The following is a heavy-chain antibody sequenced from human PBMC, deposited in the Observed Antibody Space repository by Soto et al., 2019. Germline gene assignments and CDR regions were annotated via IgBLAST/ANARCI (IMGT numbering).Heavy chain of an antibody. J-gene: IGHJ5*02. CDR1: GFTVSSNY. D-gene: IGHD6-13*01. Sequence: EVQLVESGGGLVQPGGSLRLSCAASGFTVSSNYMSWVRQAPGKGLEWVSVLYDGGSTYYADSVKGRFTISRDNSKNTRFLQINSLRADDTAVYYCASSSSIWYTIDLWGQGTRVTVSS. V-gene: IGHV3-66*01. CDR3: ASSSSIWYTIDL. CDR2: LYDGGST.